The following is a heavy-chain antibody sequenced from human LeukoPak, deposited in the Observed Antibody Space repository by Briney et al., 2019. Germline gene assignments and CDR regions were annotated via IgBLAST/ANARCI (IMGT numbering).Heavy chain of an antibody. CDR2: IIPIFGTA. CDR3: ARLSSGWYRQTGY. Sequence: ASVKVSCKASGGTFSSYAISWVRQAPGQGLEWMGGIIPIFGTANYARKFQGRVTITADKSTSTAYVELSSLRSEDTAVYYCARLSSGWYRQTGYWGQGTLVTVSP. V-gene: IGHV1-69*06. J-gene: IGHJ4*02. D-gene: IGHD6-19*01. CDR1: GGTFSSYA.